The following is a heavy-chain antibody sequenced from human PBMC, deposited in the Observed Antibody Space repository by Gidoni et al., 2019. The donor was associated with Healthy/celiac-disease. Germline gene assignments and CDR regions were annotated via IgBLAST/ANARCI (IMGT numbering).Heavy chain of an antibody. J-gene: IGHJ3*02. D-gene: IGHD3-16*01. CDR3: ARDYRLPLFMITFGGVMMPHAFDI. CDR1: GGTFSSYA. V-gene: IGHV1-69*06. Sequence: QVQLVQSGAEVKKPGSSVKVSCKASGGTFSSYAISWVRQAPGQGLEWMGGIIPIFGTANYAQKFQGRVTITADKSTSTAYMELSSLRSEDTAVYYCARDYRLPLFMITFGGVMMPHAFDIWGQGTMVTVSS. CDR2: IIPIFGTA.